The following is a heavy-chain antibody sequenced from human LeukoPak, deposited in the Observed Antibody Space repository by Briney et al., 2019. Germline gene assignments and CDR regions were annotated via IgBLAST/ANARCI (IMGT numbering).Heavy chain of an antibody. J-gene: IGHJ4*02. V-gene: IGHV3-48*02. CDR2: IRTTAEGAKYA. CDR1: GSSFTDYP. Sequence: PRGSLRLSCATSGSSFTDYPMNWVRQAPGKGLEWISNIRTTAEGAKYAYYADSVKGRVTISRDDGKNTLYLHMNSLRDDDTAVYYCATDQRYAFDYWGQGILVTVSS. D-gene: IGHD3-9*01. CDR3: ATDQRYAFDY.